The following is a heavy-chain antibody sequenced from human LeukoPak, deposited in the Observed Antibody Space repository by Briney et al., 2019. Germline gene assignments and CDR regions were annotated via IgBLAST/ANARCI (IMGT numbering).Heavy chain of an antibody. CDR1: GFTLSSYS. J-gene: IGHJ4*02. Sequence: GGSLRLSCAASGFTLSSYSMNWVRQAPGKGLEWVSYISSSSSTIYYADSVKGRFTISRDNAKNSLYLQMNSLRDEDTAVYYCASNYLYSGSSGIYFDYWGQGTLVTVSS. V-gene: IGHV3-48*02. D-gene: IGHD1-26*01. CDR2: ISSSSSTI. CDR3: ASNYLYSGSSGIYFDY.